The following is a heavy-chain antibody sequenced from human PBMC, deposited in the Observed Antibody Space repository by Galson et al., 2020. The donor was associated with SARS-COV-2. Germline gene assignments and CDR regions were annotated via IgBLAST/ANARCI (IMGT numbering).Heavy chain of an antibody. CDR1: GFTFSSYS. CDR3: ARERLDCSSTSCYTISYFDY. V-gene: IGHV3-48*02. J-gene: IGHJ4*02. D-gene: IGHD2-2*02. Sequence: TGGSLRLSCAASGFTFSSYSMNWVRQAPGKGLEWVSYISSSSSTIYYADSVKGRFTISRDNAKNSLYLQMNSLRDEDTAVYYCARERLDCSSTSCYTISYFDYWGQGTLVTVSS. CDR2: ISSSSSTI.